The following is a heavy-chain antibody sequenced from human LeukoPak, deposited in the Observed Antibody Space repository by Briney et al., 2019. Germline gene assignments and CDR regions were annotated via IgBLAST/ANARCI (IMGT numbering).Heavy chain of an antibody. CDR3: ARLQWLVPFDY. CDR1: GGSISSSSYY. Sequence: SETLSLTCTVSGGSISSSSYYWGWIRQPPGKGPEWIGSIYYSGSTYYNPSLKSRVTISVDTSKNQFSLKLSSVTAADTAVYYCARLQWLVPFDYWGQGTLVTVSS. J-gene: IGHJ4*02. D-gene: IGHD6-19*01. CDR2: IYYSGST. V-gene: IGHV4-39*01.